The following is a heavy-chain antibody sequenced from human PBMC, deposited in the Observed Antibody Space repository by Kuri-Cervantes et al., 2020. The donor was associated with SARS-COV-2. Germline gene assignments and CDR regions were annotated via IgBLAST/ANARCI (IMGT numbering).Heavy chain of an antibody. J-gene: IGHJ1*01. D-gene: IGHD2-2*01. Sequence: ASVKVSCKASGYTFTSYAMHWVRQAPGQRLEWMGWINPGNGNTKYSQKLQGRVTMTTDTSTSTAYMELRSLRSDDTAVYYCARDVALVRDAMYPKYFQHWGQGNPVHGAS. CDR1: GYTFTSYA. CDR2: INPGNGNT. CDR3: ARDVALVRDAMYPKYFQH. V-gene: IGHV1-3*01.